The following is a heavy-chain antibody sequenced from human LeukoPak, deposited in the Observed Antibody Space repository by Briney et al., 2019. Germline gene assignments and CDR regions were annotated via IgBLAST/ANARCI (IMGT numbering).Heavy chain of an antibody. CDR1: GFPFSSYW. Sequence: GGSLRLSCVASGFPFSSYWMTWVRQAPGKGLEWVANIKQDGSKKSYVDSVKGRYTISRDNAKNSLYLQMNSLRAEDTAIYYCTRVGYIDEGIDYWGQGTLVTVSS. V-gene: IGHV3-7*04. D-gene: IGHD5-24*01. CDR2: IKQDGSKK. CDR3: TRVGYIDEGIDY. J-gene: IGHJ4*02.